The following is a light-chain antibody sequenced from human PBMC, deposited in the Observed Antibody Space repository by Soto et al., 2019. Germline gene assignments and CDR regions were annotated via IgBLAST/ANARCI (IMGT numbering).Light chain of an antibody. V-gene: IGLV2-14*01. J-gene: IGLJ1*01. CDR3: SSYTSSSTLLFV. CDR2: DVS. CDR1: SSDCGGYNY. Sequence: QSALTQPASVSGSPGQSITISCTGTSSDCGGYNYVSWYQQHPGKAPKLMNYDVSNRPSGVSNRFSVSKSGNTASLTISGLQAEDEADYYCSSYTSSSTLLFVFGTGTKVTVL.